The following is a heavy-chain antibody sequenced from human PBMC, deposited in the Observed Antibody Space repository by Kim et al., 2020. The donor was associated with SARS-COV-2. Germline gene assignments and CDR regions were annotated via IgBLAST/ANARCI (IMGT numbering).Heavy chain of an antibody. Sequence: SETLSLTCTVSGGSISSGSYYWSWIRQPAGKGLEWIGRIYTSGSTNYNPSLKSRVTISVDTSKNQFSLKLSSVTAADTAVYYCARGNYYDSSDYYYYYGMDVWGQGTTVTVSS. CDR3: ARGNYYDSSDYYYYYGMDV. CDR2: IYTSGST. D-gene: IGHD3-22*01. CDR1: GGSISSGSYY. J-gene: IGHJ6*02. V-gene: IGHV4-61*02.